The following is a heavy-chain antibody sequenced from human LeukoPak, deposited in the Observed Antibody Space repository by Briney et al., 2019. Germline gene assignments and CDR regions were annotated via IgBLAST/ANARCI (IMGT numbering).Heavy chain of an antibody. CDR1: GFTFSTSA. CDR2: ISGSGGST. V-gene: IGHV3-23*01. CDR3: AIALIAAGGP. Sequence: GGSLSLSCAASGFTFSTSAMGWVRQAPGKGREWVSTISGSGGSTYYADSVKGRFTISRDNSKNTLFLQMNTLRAEDTALYYCAIALIAAGGPWGQGTLVTVSS. J-gene: IGHJ5*02. D-gene: IGHD6-13*01.